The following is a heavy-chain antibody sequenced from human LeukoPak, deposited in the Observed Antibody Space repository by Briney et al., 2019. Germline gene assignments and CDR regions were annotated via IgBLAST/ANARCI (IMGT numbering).Heavy chain of an antibody. CDR2: IYYSGST. CDR3: ARRRDGYNRGVRYFDY. V-gene: IGHV4-30-4*01. CDR1: GGSISSGDYY. D-gene: IGHD5-24*01. J-gene: IGHJ4*02. Sequence: SETLSLTCTVSGGSISSGDYYWSWIRQPPGKGLEWIGYIYYSGSTYYNPSLKSRVTISVDTSKNQFSLKLSSVTAADTAVYYCARRRDGYNRGVRYFDYWGQGTLVTVSS.